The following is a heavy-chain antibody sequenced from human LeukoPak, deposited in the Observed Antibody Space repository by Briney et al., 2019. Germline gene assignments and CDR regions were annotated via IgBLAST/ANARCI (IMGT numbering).Heavy chain of an antibody. CDR3: ARPFRQFDSSSSYYSFDR. J-gene: IGHJ5*02. V-gene: IGHV3-23*01. Sequence: PGGSLRLSCAASGFTFSSYAMTWVRQAPGEGLEWASAISGSGAYTQYADSVKGRFTISRDNSKNALFLQMNSLRAEDTAVYYCARPFRQFDSSSSYYSFDRWGRGTVVTVSS. CDR2: ISGSGAYT. D-gene: IGHD3-22*01. CDR1: GFTFSSYA.